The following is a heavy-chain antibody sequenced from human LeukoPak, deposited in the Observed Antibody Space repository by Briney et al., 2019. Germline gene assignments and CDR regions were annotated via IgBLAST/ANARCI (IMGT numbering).Heavy chain of an antibody. D-gene: IGHD6-6*01. CDR1: GFTFSDYW. V-gene: IGHV3-7*01. Sequence: PGGSLRLSCTASGFTFSDYWMTWARQAPGKGPEWVANIKQDGSQRYYVDSVRGRFTISRDNAKNSLFLQMNGLRAEDTAVYYCARRGGSSSRRSPIDYWGQGTLVTVSS. CDR2: IKQDGSQR. CDR3: ARRGGSSSRRSPIDY. J-gene: IGHJ4*02.